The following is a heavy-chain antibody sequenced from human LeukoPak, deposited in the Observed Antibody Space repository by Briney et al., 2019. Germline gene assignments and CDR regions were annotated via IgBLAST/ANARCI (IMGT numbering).Heavy chain of an antibody. CDR3: ARPDTTTYLDRPYFYSMDV. CDR2: ITTDSRHK. V-gene: IGHV3-21*01. CDR1: GFSLKTYS. D-gene: IGHD2/OR15-2a*01. Sequence: GGSLSLSCATSGFSLKTYSMTWVRQAPGKGLEWVSSITTDSRHKYYIDSVKGRFTISRDNIQSSVYLQMNNLRVEDTAIYYCARPDTTTYLDRPYFYSMDVWGKGTMVTVYS. J-gene: IGHJ6*03.